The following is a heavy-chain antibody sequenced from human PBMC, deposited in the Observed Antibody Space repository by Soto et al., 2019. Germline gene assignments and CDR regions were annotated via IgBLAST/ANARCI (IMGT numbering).Heavy chain of an antibody. CDR2: ISGSGGST. CDR3: ARTGTPYYFDY. CDR1: GFTFSSYA. V-gene: IGHV3-23*01. J-gene: IGHJ4*02. Sequence: GGSLRLSCPASGFTFSSYAMSWVRQAPGKGLEWVSAISGSGGSTYHADSVKGRFTISRDNSKNTLYLQMNSLRAEDTAVYYCARTGTPYYFDYWGQGTLVTVSS. D-gene: IGHD1-1*01.